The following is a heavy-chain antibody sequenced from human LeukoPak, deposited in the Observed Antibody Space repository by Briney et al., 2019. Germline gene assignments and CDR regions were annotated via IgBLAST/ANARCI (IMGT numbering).Heavy chain of an antibody. J-gene: IGHJ4*02. CDR1: GYTFTSYS. CDR3: ARPGQLGEYTPYYFDY. D-gene: IGHD3-16*01. Sequence: GESLKISCMGSGYTFTSYSIGWVRQLPGKGLEWMGIIYPVNSDTRYSTSFQGQVTISADKSISTAYLQWSSLKASDTAMYYCARPGQLGEYTPYYFDYWGQGTLVTVSS. CDR2: IYPVNSDT. V-gene: IGHV5-51*01.